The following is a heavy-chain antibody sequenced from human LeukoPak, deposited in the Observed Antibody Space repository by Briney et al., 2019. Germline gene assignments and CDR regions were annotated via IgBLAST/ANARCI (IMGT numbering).Heavy chain of an antibody. J-gene: IGHJ2*01. CDR3: ARGKVQLWKNDWYFDL. D-gene: IGHD5-18*01. Sequence: SETLSLTCAVYGGSFSGYYWSWIRQPPGKGLEWIGEINHSGSTNYNPSLKSRVTISVDTSKNQFSLKLSSVTAADTAVYYCARGKVQLWKNDWYFDLWGRGTLVTVSS. CDR2: INHSGST. CDR1: GGSFSGYY. V-gene: IGHV4-34*01.